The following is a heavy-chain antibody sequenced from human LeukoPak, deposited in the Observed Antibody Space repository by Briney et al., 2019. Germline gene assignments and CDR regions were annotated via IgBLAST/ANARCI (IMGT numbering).Heavy chain of an antibody. CDR3: ARARYETRIWPKSRYDYYHYMDV. D-gene: IGHD3-3*01. J-gene: IGHJ6*03. CDR1: GYTFTSYD. CDR2: INAGNGNT. V-gene: IGHV1-3*03. Sequence: GASVKVSCKASGYTFTSYDINWVRQAPGQRLEWMGWINAGNGNTKYSQEFQDRVTITRDTSASTAYMELSSLRPEDMAVYYCARARYETRIWPKSRYDYYHYMDVWGKGTTVTVSS.